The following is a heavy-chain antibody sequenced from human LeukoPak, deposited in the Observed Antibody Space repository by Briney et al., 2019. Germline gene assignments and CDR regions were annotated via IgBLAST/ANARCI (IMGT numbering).Heavy chain of an antibody. CDR2: IYSGGST. D-gene: IGHD2-2*01. Sequence: PGGSLRLSCVASGFPFSSYWMTWVRQAPGKGLEWVSVIYSGGSTYYADSVKGRFTISRDNSKNTLYLQMNSLRAEDTAVYYCAREAGYCSSTSCYVYYYGMDVWGQGTTVTVSS. CDR3: AREAGYCSSTSCYVYYYGMDV. CDR1: GFPFSSYW. V-gene: IGHV3-53*01. J-gene: IGHJ6*02.